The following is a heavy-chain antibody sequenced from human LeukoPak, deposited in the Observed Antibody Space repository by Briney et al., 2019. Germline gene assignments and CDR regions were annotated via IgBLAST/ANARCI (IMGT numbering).Heavy chain of an antibody. CDR2: IKQDGSEK. D-gene: IGHD6-19*01. J-gene: IGHJ4*02. Sequence: GGSLRLSCAASGFTFSSYWMSWVRQPPGKGLEGVANIKQDGSEKYYVDSVKGRFTISRDNAKNSLYLQMNSLRAEDTAVYYCARGFRGWYAEGFDYWGQGTLVTVSS. CDR3: ARGFRGWYAEGFDY. V-gene: IGHV3-7*01. CDR1: GFTFSSYW.